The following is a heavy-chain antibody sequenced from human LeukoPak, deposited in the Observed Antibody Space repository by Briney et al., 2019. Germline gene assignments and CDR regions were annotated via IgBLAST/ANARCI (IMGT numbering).Heavy chain of an antibody. CDR3: ARVAMSGIGSDDF. D-gene: IGHD1-26*01. Sequence: ASVKVSCKASGYTFTGYYMHWVRQAPGQGLEWMGWINPYSGDTNYAQKFQGRVTVTRDTSISTAYMELSSLKSDDTAVYYCARVAMSGIGSDDFWGQGTLVTASS. CDR2: INPYSGDT. CDR1: GYTFTGYY. J-gene: IGHJ4*02. V-gene: IGHV1-2*02.